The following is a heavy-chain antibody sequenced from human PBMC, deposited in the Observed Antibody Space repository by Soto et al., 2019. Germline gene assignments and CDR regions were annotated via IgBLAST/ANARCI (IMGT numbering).Heavy chain of an antibody. CDR2: ISGSGGST. V-gene: IGHV3-23*01. Sequence: EVQLLESGGGLVQPGGSLRLSCAASGFTFSSYAMSWVRQAPGKGLEWVSAISGSGGSTYYADSVKGRFTISRDNSKNTLYLQMNSLRAEGTAVYYCATVGTPKEYYGYCYMDVWGKGTTVTVS. D-gene: IGHD1-1*01. J-gene: IGHJ6*03. CDR1: GFTFSSYA. CDR3: ATVGTPKEYYGYCYMDV.